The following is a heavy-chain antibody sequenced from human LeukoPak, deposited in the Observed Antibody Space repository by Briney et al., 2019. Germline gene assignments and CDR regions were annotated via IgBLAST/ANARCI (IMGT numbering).Heavy chain of an antibody. D-gene: IGHD3-9*01. CDR2: ISGSGGST. J-gene: IGHJ4*02. V-gene: IGHV3-23*01. Sequence: GGSLRLSCAASGFTFSGYAMSWVRQAPGKGLEWVSAISGSGGSTYYADSVKSRFTISRDNSKNTLYLQMNSLRAEDTAVYYCAKDQALRYFDWLLFSAFDYWGQGTLVTVSS. CDR3: AKDQALRYFDWLLFSAFDY. CDR1: GFTFSGYA.